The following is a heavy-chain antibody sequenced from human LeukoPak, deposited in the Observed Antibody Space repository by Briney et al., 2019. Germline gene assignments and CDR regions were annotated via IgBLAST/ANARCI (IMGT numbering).Heavy chain of an antibody. J-gene: IGHJ4*02. Sequence: SQTLSLTCTVSGGSISSGGYYWSWIRQHPGKGLEWIGYIYYSGSTYYNPSLKGRVTISVDTSKNQFSLKLSSVTAADTAVYYCARLWFGELLFDYWGQATLVTVSS. D-gene: IGHD3-10*01. V-gene: IGHV4-31*03. CDR3: ARLWFGELLFDY. CDR1: GGSISSGGYY. CDR2: IYYSGST.